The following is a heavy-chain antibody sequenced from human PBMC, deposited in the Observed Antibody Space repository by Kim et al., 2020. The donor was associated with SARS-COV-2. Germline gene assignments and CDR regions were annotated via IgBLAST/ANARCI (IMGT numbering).Heavy chain of an antibody. CDR2: IWYDGSNK. CDR3: ARDLPIAVAGTGYFDY. V-gene: IGHV3-33*01. Sequence: GGSLRLSCAASGFTFSSYGMHWVRQAPGKGLEWVAVIWYDGSNKYYADSVKGRFTISRDNSKNTLYLQMNSLRAEDTAVYYCARDLPIAVAGTGYFDYWGQGTLVTVSS. D-gene: IGHD6-19*01. J-gene: IGHJ4*02. CDR1: GFTFSSYG.